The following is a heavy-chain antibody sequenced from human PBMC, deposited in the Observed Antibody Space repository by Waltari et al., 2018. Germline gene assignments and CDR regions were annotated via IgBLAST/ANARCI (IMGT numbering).Heavy chain of an antibody. D-gene: IGHD3-3*02. J-gene: IGHJ4*02. CDR3: ARDKHLLFTNQFDY. CDR2: INHCGIT. V-gene: IGHV4-34*01. Sequence: QVQLQQWGAGLLKPSETLSLTCAVYGGSFSGYYWSWIRQPPGKGLEWIGEINHCGITNYNPSLKSRVTISVDTSKNHFSLKLFSVTAADTSVYYFARDKHLLFTNQFDYWVQGTLVTVSS. CDR1: GGSFSGYY.